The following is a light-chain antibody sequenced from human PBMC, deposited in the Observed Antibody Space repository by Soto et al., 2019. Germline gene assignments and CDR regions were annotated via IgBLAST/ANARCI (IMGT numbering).Light chain of an antibody. CDR2: GNS. Sequence: QSVLTQPAAGSGAPGRRGTISCTGSSSNIGAGYDVHWYQQLPGTAPKLLIYGNSNRPSGVPDRFSGSKSGTSASLAITGLQAEDEADYYCQSYDSSLSAHVFGTGTKVTVL. CDR1: SSNIGAGYD. J-gene: IGLJ1*01. CDR3: QSYDSSLSAHV. V-gene: IGLV1-40*01.